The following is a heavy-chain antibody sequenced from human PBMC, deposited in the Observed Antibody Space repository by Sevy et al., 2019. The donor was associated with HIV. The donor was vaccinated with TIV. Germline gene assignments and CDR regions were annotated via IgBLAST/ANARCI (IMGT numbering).Heavy chain of an antibody. CDR1: GFTFSSYS. CDR3: ARDSKRDFWSGYYIDY. CDR2: ISSSSSYI. J-gene: IGHJ4*02. Sequence: GGSLRLSCAASGFTFSSYSMNWARQAPGKGLEWVSSISSSSSYIYYAHSVKGRFTISRDNAKNSLYLQMNSLRAEDTAVYYCARDSKRDFWSGYYIDYWGQGTLVTVSS. D-gene: IGHD3-3*01. V-gene: IGHV3-21*01.